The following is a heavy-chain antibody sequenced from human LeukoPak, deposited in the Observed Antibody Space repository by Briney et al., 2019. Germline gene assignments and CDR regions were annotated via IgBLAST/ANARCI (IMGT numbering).Heavy chain of an antibody. CDR2: VFS. V-gene: IGHV4-39*01. CDR3: VRFSPSGQNVDF. J-gene: IGHJ4*02. Sequence: PSETLFLTCSVSGASVSSPSFVGGWIRLPPGKGLEWIGTVFSNNPSLKSRVSISVDTSKNEFSLKVNSVTAADTAVYHCVRFSPSGQNVDFWGQGTLVTVSP. D-gene: IGHD2-15*01. CDR1: GASVSSPSFV.